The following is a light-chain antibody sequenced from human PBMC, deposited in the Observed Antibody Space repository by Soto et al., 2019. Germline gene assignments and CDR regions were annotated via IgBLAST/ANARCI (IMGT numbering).Light chain of an antibody. CDR3: AAWDDTLSGLV. Sequence: QSALTQPPSASGTPGQTVTISCSGGSSNIGSNYVYWYQQLPGTAPRLLMYRADQRPSGVPDRFSGSKSGTSASLAISGLRSEDEADYYCAAWDDTLSGLVFGGGTKLTVL. CDR1: SSNIGSNY. J-gene: IGLJ2*01. CDR2: RAD. V-gene: IGLV1-47*01.